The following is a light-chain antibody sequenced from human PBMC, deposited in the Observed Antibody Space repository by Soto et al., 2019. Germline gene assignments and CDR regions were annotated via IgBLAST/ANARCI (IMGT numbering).Light chain of an antibody. Sequence: EIVLTQSPATLSLSPGERATLSCRASESISNYLAWYQQKPGQAPRLLIYDSSNRATGIPARFSGSGSGTDFSLTISNLELEDFAVYYCQQRANWITFGQGTRLEIK. CDR2: DSS. J-gene: IGKJ5*01. V-gene: IGKV3-11*01. CDR1: ESISNY. CDR3: QQRANWIT.